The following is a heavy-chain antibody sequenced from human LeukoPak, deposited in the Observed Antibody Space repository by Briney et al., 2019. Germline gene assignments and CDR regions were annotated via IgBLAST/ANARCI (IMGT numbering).Heavy chain of an antibody. Sequence: AAGKVSRKGSGYSFTSNGICRVRLAPAPGMGWMGGISVYNGDRNYAQKLQRIVTMTTDTSTSPAYIELRSLRSDDTAVYYCARGRGSGSYFDYFDHYGMDVWGKGTTVTVSS. CDR1: GYSFTSNG. J-gene: IGHJ6*04. D-gene: IGHD3-10*01. CDR3: ARGRGSGSYFDYFDHYGMDV. V-gene: IGHV1-18*04. CDR2: ISVYNGDR.